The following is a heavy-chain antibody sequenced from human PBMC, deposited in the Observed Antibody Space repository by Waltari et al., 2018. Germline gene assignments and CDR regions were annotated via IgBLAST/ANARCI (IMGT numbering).Heavy chain of an antibody. CDR2: VFDNGDT. V-gene: IGHV4-39*01. D-gene: IGHD3-3*01. J-gene: IGHJ3*01. CDR1: GGPITSSNYY. Sequence: QVQLQESGPGLLKPSETLSLTCSVSGGPITSSNYYWGWIPQPPGKGLECIGSVFDNGDTYYNPSLKCRFTVSVDTSKNQVSLKLSSVTAADTAVYYCTRASIFGVALDAFDLWGQGTMVSVSS. CDR3: TRASIFGVALDAFDL.